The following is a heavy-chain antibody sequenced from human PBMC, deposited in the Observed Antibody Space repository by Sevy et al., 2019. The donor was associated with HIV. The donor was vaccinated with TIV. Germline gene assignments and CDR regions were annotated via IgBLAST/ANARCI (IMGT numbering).Heavy chain of an antibody. J-gene: IGHJ4*02. V-gene: IGHV3-7*01. CDR3: ARGSGDY. CDR1: GFTFSSYW. CDR2: IKQDGSEK. Sequence: GGSLRLSCAASGFTFSSYWMTWVRQAPGKGLEWVANIKQDGSEKYHVASVKGRFTISRDNAKNSLYLQMNSLRDEETAVHYCARGSGDYWGQGTLVTVSS.